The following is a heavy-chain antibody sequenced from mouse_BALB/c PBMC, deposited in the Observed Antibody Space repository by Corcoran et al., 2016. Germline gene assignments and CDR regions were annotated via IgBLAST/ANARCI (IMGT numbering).Heavy chain of an antibody. D-gene: IGHD1-1*01. CDR3: ARRGTSVVATDY. CDR1: GFNIKDTY. CDR2: IDPANGNT. Sequence: EVQLQQSGAELVKPGASVKLSCTASGFNIKDTYMHWVKQRPEQGLEWIGRIDPANGNTKYDPKFQGKATITADTSSNTAYLQLSSLTSGDTAVYYCARRGTSVVATDYWGQGTTLTVSS. V-gene: IGHV14-3*02. J-gene: IGHJ2*01.